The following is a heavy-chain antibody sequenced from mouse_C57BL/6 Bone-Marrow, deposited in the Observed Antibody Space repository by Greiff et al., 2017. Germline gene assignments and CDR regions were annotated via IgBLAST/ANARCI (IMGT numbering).Heavy chain of an antibody. CDR3: ERESIYYDYDGGGY. Sequence: QVQLQQSGAELARPGASVKLSCKASGYTFTSYGISWVKQRTGQGLEWIGEIYPRSGNTYYNEKFKGKATLTADKSSSTAYMELRSLTSEDSAVYFYERESIYYDYDGGGYWGQGTTLTVSS. CDR1: GYTFTSYG. V-gene: IGHV1-81*01. J-gene: IGHJ2*01. CDR2: IYPRSGNT. D-gene: IGHD2-4*01.